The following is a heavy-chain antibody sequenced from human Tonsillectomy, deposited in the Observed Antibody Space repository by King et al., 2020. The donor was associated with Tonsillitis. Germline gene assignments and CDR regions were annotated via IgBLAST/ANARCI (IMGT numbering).Heavy chain of an antibody. CDR3: TSALITCDYVWGSYQPSGAAFDI. CDR1: GFTFGDYA. Sequence: VQLVESGGGLVQPGRSLRLSCTASGFTFGDYAMSWFRQAPGKGLEWVGFIRSKAYGGTTEYAASVKGRFTISRDDSKSIAYLQMNSLKTEDTAVYYCTSALITCDYVWGSYQPSGAAFDIWGQGTMVTVSS. CDR2: IRSKAYGGTT. V-gene: IGHV3-49*03. J-gene: IGHJ3*02. D-gene: IGHD3-16*02.